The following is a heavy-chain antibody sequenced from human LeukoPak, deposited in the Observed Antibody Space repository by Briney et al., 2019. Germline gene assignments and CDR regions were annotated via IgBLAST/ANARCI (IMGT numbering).Heavy chain of an antibody. J-gene: IGHJ6*04. D-gene: IGHD3-10*01. V-gene: IGHV3-33*01. CDR3: ASTIAANYYGSGSLYYYYYGMDV. CDR2: IWYDGSNK. Sequence: GGSLRLSCAASGFTFSSYGMLWVRQAPGKGLEWVADIWYDGSNKYYADSVKGRFTISRDNSKNTLYLQMNSLRAEDTAVYYCASTIAANYYGSGSLYYYYYGMDVWGKGTTVTVSS. CDR1: GFTFSSYG.